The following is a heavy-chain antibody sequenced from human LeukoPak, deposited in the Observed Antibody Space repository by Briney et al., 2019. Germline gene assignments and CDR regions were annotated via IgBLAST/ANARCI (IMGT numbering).Heavy chain of an antibody. D-gene: IGHD6-13*01. J-gene: IGHJ6*02. V-gene: IGHV1-46*01. CDR2: INPSGGST. CDR1: GYTFTGYY. CDR3: ARDSRIAAAGPGYYGMDV. Sequence: ASVKVSCKASGYTFTGYYVHWVRQAPGQGLEWMGIINPSGGSTSYAQKFQGRVTMTRDTSTSTVYMELSSLRSEDTAVYYCARDSRIAAAGPGYYGMDVWGQGTTVTVSS.